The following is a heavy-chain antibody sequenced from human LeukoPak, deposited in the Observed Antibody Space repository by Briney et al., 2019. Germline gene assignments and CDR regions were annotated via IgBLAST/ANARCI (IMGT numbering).Heavy chain of an antibody. D-gene: IGHD2-15*01. J-gene: IGHJ3*02. CDR2: IYYSGST. Sequence: SETLSRTCTVSGGSISSYYWSWIRQPPGKGLEWIGYIYYSGSTNYNPSLKSRVTISVDTSKNQFSLKLSSVTAADTAVYYCARHPDAGVVVVAATDAFDIWGQGTMVTVSS. V-gene: IGHV4-59*08. CDR3: ARHPDAGVVVVAATDAFDI. CDR1: GGSISSYY.